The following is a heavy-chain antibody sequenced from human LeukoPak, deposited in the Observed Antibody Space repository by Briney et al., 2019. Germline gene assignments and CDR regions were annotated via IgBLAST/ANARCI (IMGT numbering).Heavy chain of an antibody. Sequence: SVKVSCKASGGTFSSYAISWVRQAPGQGLEWMGGIIPTFGTANYAQKFQGRVTITTDESTSTAYMELSSLRSEDTAVYYCARDLGGRGVENWFDPWGQGTLVTVSS. J-gene: IGHJ5*02. CDR3: ARDLGGRGVENWFDP. CDR2: IIPTFGTA. V-gene: IGHV1-69*05. D-gene: IGHD1-26*01. CDR1: GGTFSSYA.